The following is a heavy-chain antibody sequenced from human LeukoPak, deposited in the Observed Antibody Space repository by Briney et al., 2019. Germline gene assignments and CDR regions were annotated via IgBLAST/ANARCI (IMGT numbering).Heavy chain of an antibody. V-gene: IGHV4-39*01. Sequence: PSETLSLTCTVSGDSISGSRHYWGWIRQPPGKGLEWIGSICYSGRTYYNPSLKSRVTISVDTSKNQFSLKVSSVTAADTGVYYCARIYCTSTSCYGDHYYGMDVWGQGTTVTVSS. CDR2: ICYSGRT. CDR3: ARIYCTSTSCYGDHYYGMDV. J-gene: IGHJ6*02. D-gene: IGHD2-2*01. CDR1: GDSISGSRHY.